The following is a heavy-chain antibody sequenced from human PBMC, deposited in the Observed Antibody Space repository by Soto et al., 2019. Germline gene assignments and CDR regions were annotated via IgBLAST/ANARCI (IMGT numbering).Heavy chain of an antibody. CDR3: AKEYTSTSRGSFDY. CDR2: IIPIFGTA. Sequence: SVKVSCKASGGTFSSYAISWVRQAPGQGLEWKGGIIPIFGTANYAQKFQGRVTITADESTSTAYMELSSLRSEDTDVYYCAKEYTSTSRGSFDYWGQEALVTVSS. D-gene: IGHD1-26*01. V-gene: IGHV1-69*13. CDR1: GGTFSSYA. J-gene: IGHJ4*02.